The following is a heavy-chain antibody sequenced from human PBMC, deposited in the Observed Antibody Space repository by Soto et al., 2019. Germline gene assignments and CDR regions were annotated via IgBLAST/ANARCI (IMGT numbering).Heavy chain of an antibody. CDR2: INYSGNT. J-gene: IGHJ4*02. Sequence: SETLSLTCTVSGDSICSGDYYWAWIRQPPGKGLEWIATINYSGNTYYSPSLKSRMTLNADTSKNQVSLQLSSVTPEDTAVYYCARVSHLGRGLNSWGQGTLVTVSS. D-gene: IGHD3-10*01. CDR1: GDSICSGDYY. CDR3: ARVSHLGRGLNS. V-gene: IGHV4-39*01.